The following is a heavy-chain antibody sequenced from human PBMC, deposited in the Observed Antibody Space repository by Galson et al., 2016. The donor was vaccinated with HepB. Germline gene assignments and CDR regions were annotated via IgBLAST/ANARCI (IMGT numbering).Heavy chain of an antibody. V-gene: IGHV1-2*02. CDR3: ARVFTMVRGVTNTFYYYGMDV. Sequence: SVKVSCKASGYTLTDYYIHWVRQAPGQGLEWMGWFNPNSGGTNYAQKFQGRVTMTRDTSISTAYMELSGLKSDDTAVYYCARVFTMVRGVTNTFYYYGMDVWGQGTTVTVSS. CDR1: GYTLTDYY. CDR2: FNPNSGGT. D-gene: IGHD3-10*01. J-gene: IGHJ6*02.